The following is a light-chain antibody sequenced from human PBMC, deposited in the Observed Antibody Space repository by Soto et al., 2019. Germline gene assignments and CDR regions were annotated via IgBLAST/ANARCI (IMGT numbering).Light chain of an antibody. CDR3: STYAGSTNV. CDR1: SSDVGGYSY. Sequence: QSALTQPPSASGSPGQSVAISCTGTSSDVGGYSYVSWYHQPPGKAPNLMIYEVNKLASGVPDLFSGSKSGNEASPTVSGLHAEHEAHYDCSTYAGSTNVFGTGTKVTVL. V-gene: IGLV2-8*01. CDR2: EVN. J-gene: IGLJ1*01.